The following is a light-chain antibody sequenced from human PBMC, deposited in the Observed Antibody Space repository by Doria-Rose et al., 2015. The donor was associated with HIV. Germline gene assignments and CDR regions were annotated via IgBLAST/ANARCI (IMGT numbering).Light chain of an antibody. CDR3: QSYDSRLSVYV. J-gene: IGLJ1*01. Sequence: QSVPTPPSTASGAPEQRASISCTGSRSNIWAGFDANWDQQVPGTAPILLIHGNTNPRSGVCDRFSGSKSGTSASLAISGLRAEDEADYYCQSYDSRLSVYVFGTGTKVTVL. V-gene: IGLV1-40*01. CDR2: GNT. CDR1: RSNIWAGFD.